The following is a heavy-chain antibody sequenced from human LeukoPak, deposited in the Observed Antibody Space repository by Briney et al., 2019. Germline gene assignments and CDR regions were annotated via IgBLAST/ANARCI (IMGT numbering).Heavy chain of an antibody. CDR2: INSDGSST. CDR1: GFTFSSYW. J-gene: IGHJ4*02. V-gene: IGHV3-74*01. Sequence: GGSLRLSCAASGFTFSSYWMYWVRQAPGKGLVWVSRINSDGSSTSYADSVKGRFTISRDNAKNTLYLQMNSLRAEDTAVYYCARDQGSVSWWDYWGQGTLVTVSS. CDR3: ARDQGSVSWWDY. D-gene: IGHD2-15*01.